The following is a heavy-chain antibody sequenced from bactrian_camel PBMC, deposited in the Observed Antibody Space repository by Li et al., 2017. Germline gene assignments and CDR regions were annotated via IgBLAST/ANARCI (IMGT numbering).Heavy chain of an antibody. D-gene: IGHD3*01. CDR2: IDTGDGST. CDR3: AAEYGFPIRCRYNR. V-gene: IGHV3S1*01. CDR1: RYSFNSAC. J-gene: IGHJ4*01. Sequence: VQLVESGGGSVQAGGSLRLSCAASRYSFNSACMAWFRQAPGKEREGVAAIDTGDGSTYYLNSVEGRFTISHDNAKNTLYLQMNSLKPEDTAMYYCAAEYGFPIRCRYNRWGQGTQVTVS.